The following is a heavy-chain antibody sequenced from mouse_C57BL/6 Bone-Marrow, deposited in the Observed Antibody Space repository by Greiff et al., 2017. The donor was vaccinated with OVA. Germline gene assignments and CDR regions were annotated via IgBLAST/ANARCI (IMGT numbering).Heavy chain of an antibody. J-gene: IGHJ3*01. D-gene: IGHD2-3*01. CDR1: GYSITSGYY. CDR2: ISYDGSN. Sequence: EVKLMESGPGLVKPSQSLSLTCSVTGYSITSGYYWNWIRQFPGNKLEWMGYISYDGSNNYNPSLKNRISITRDTSKNQFFLKLNSVTTEDTATYYCAGGYYVAYWGQGTLVTVSA. CDR3: AGGYYVAY. V-gene: IGHV3-6*01.